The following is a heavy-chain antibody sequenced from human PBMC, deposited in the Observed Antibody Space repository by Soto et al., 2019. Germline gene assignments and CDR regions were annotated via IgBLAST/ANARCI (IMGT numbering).Heavy chain of an antibody. Sequence: QVHLQESGPGRVKPSQTLSLTCTVSVGSISSSEYYWSWIRQPPGRGLEWIGYIDSSGTTYYNASLKSRLMISVDTSNNQFSLRLTSMTAADTAVYYCASRYRYWGQGILVTVSS. D-gene: IGHD3-16*02. J-gene: IGHJ4*01. V-gene: IGHV4-30-4*01. CDR3: ASRYRY. CDR2: IDSSGTT. CDR1: VGSISSSEYY.